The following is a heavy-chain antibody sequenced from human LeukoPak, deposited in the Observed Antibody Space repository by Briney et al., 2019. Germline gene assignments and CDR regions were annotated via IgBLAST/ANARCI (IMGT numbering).Heavy chain of an antibody. CDR1: GFTFSNYA. D-gene: IGHD3-10*01. Sequence: GGSLRLSCAASGFTFSNYAMSWVRQAPGRGLEWVSIVSDSGRSTYYADSVKGRFTISRDNSKNTLYLQMNSLRAEDSAIYYCAKRVSYSSGSHFDYWARELWSPSPQ. V-gene: IGHV3-23*01. CDR2: VSDSGRST. J-gene: IGHJ4*02. CDR3: AKRVSYSSGSHFDY.